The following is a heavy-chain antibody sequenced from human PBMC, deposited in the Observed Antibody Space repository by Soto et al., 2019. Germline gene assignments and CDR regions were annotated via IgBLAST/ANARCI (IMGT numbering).Heavy chain of an antibody. V-gene: IGHV3-64D*06. CDR3: AKGSTMNRLIAVAGTSYYYYYGMDV. Sequence: PGGSLRLSCSASGFTFSSYAMHWVRQAPGKGLEYVSAISSNGGSTYYADSVKGRFTISRDNSKNTLYLQMSSLRAEDTAVYYCAKGSTMNRLIAVAGTSYYYYYGMDVWGQGTTVTVSS. CDR2: ISSNGGST. J-gene: IGHJ6*02. D-gene: IGHD6-19*01. CDR1: GFTFSSYA.